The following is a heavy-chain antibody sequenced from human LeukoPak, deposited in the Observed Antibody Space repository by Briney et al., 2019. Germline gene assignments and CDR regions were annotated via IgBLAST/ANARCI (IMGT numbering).Heavy chain of an antibody. Sequence: GESLKISCKGSGYSFTNYWIGWVRQMSGKGLEWMGVIYPGDSDTRYSPSFQGQVTISVDKSISTAYLQWSSLKASDTAMYYCVRQNVGYSCLGLYFQYWGQGTLVTVSS. CDR3: VRQNVGYSCLGLYFQY. D-gene: IGHD5-12*01. J-gene: IGHJ1*01. V-gene: IGHV5-51*01. CDR1: GYSFTNYW. CDR2: IYPGDSDT.